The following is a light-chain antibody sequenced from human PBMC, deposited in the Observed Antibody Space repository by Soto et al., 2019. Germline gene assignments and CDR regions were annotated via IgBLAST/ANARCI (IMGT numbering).Light chain of an antibody. CDR1: SSDVGGYNL. CDR2: DVS. CDR3: DSYAGSYTFYV. J-gene: IGLJ1*01. V-gene: IGLV2-11*01. Sequence: QSVLTQPRSVSGAPGQSVTISCTGTSSDVGGYNLVSWYQQHPGKAPKLMIYDVSKRPSWVPDRFSGSKSGNTSSLTISGLQAEDEADYYCDSYAGSYTFYVFGTGTKLAVL.